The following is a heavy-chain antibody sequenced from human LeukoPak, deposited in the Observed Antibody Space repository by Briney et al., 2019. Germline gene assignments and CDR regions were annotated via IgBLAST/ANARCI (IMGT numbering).Heavy chain of an antibody. Sequence: ASVKVSCKASGYTFTSYGISWVRQAPGQGLEWMGWISAYNGNTNYAQKLQGRVTMTTDTSTSTAYMELRSLRSDDTAVYYCARLGSEDDYRGNSDPAVFDYWGQGTLVTVSS. CDR1: GYTFTSYG. D-gene: IGHD4-23*01. CDR2: ISAYNGNT. V-gene: IGHV1-18*01. CDR3: ARLGSEDDYRGNSDPAVFDY. J-gene: IGHJ4*02.